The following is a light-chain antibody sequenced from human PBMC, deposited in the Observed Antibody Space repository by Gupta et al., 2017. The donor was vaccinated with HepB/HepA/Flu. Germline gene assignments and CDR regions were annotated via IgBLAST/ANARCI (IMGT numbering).Light chain of an antibody. CDR1: QNINSY. J-gene: IGKJ3*01. CDR2: EAS. Sequence: DIQMTQSPSSLSASVGDRVSITCRASQNINSYLNWYQQKPGKAPKVVIYEASRLQSGVPSRFSGSGSGTDFTLTISNLQPEDFATYYCQQSYSTPLFTFGPGTKVDIK. CDR3: QQSYSTPLFT. V-gene: IGKV1-39*01.